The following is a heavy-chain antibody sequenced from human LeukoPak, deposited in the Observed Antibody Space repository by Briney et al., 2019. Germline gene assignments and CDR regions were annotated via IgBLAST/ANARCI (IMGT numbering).Heavy chain of an antibody. CDR2: IYNSGST. CDR3: ARVRSYDPKRKVFDY. Sequence: PGGSLRLSCAASGFTVSSNYMTWVRQAPGEGLEWVSVIYNSGSTYYADSVKGRFTISRDNSKNTLFLQMNSLRAEDTAVYYCARVRSYDPKRKVFDYWGQGTLVTVSS. V-gene: IGHV3-53*01. J-gene: IGHJ4*02. CDR1: GFTVSSNY. D-gene: IGHD3-3*01.